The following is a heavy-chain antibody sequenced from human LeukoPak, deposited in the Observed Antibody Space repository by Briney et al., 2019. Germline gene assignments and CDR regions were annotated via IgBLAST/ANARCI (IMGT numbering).Heavy chain of an antibody. Sequence: GGSLRLSCAASGFTFSNYYMNWVRQAPGKGLEWVSSISSGSSYIYYADSLKGRFTISRDNAKNSLYLQMNSLTAADTAVYYCARKWGSGPYRRIWFDPWGQGTLVTVSS. CDR2: ISSGSSYI. CDR3: ARKWGSGPYRRIWFDP. D-gene: IGHD3-10*01. CDR1: GFTFSNYY. V-gene: IGHV3-21*01. J-gene: IGHJ5*02.